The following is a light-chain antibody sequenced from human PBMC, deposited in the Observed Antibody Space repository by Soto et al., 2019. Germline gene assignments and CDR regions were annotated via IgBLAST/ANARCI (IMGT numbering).Light chain of an antibody. J-gene: IGKJ4*01. CDR1: QRVSSSY. CDR3: QQYGSSPPVT. V-gene: IGKV3-20*01. CDR2: GAS. Sequence: TQSPSSLSASVGDRVTITCRASQRVSSSYLAWYQQKPGQAPRLLIYGASSRATGIPDRLSGSGRGTDFTLSISRLETEDFAVYYCQQYGSSPPVTFGGGTKVEIK.